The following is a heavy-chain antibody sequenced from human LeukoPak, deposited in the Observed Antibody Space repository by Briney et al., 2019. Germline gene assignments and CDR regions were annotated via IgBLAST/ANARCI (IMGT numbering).Heavy chain of an antibody. CDR2: ISSSSSYI. Sequence: GGSLRLSCAASGFTFSSYGMHWVRQAPGKGLEWVSSISSSSSYIYYADSVKGRFTISRDNAKNSLYLQMNSLRAEDTAVYYCAGSLDFDYWGQGTLVTVSS. CDR3: AGSLDFDY. J-gene: IGHJ4*02. V-gene: IGHV3-21*01. CDR1: GFTFSSYG. D-gene: IGHD1-26*01.